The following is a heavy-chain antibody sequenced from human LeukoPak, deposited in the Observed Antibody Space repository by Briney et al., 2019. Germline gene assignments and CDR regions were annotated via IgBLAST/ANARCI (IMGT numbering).Heavy chain of an antibody. Sequence: PGGSLRLSCAASGFAFSAYAMNWVRQAPGKGLEWVSYISSSSGTIYYADSVKGRFTISRDNANNSLFLQMNSLRAEDTAVYYCARDEWGDAFDIWGQGTMVTVFS. V-gene: IGHV3-48*01. J-gene: IGHJ3*02. CDR1: GFAFSAYA. CDR2: ISSSSGTI. CDR3: ARDEWGDAFDI. D-gene: IGHD1-26*01.